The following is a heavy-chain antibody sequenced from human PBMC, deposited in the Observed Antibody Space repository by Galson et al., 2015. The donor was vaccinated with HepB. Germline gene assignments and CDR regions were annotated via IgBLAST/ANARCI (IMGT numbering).Heavy chain of an antibody. V-gene: IGHV6-1*01. Sequence: CAISGDSVSSHSAAWNWIRQSPSRGLEWLGRTYYRSKWYNDYAVSVKSRITINPDTSKNQFSLQLNSVTPEDTAVYYCARAGSSGWYRSRYSDNWFDPWGQGTLVTVSS. CDR3: ARAGSSGWYRSRYSDNWFDP. CDR2: TYYRSKWYN. J-gene: IGHJ5*02. CDR1: GDSVSSHSAA. D-gene: IGHD6-19*01.